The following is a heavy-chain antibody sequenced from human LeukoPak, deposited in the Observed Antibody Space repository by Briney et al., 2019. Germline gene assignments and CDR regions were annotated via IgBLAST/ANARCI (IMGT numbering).Heavy chain of an antibody. CDR3: AKDRVSGYEPRFDY. Sequence: GRSLRLSCAASGFTFSSYSMHWVRQAPGKRLEWVAVIWYDGSNKYYADSVKGRFTISRDNSKNTLYLQMNSLRAEDTAVYYCAKDRVSGYEPRFDYWGQGTLVTVSS. CDR1: GFTFSSYS. CDR2: IWYDGSNK. J-gene: IGHJ4*02. V-gene: IGHV3-33*03. D-gene: IGHD5-12*01.